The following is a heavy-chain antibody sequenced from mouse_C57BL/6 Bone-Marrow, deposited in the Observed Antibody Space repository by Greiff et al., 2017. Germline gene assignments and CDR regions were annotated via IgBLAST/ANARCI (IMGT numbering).Heavy chain of an antibody. D-gene: IGHD1-1*01. V-gene: IGHV1-59*01. Sequence: QVQLKQPGAELVRPGTSVKLSCKASGYTFTSYWMHWVKQRPGQGLEWIGVIDPSDSYTNYNQKFKGKATLTVDTSSSPAYMQLSSLTSEASAVYYCARPYGGSSFAYWGQGTLVTVSA. J-gene: IGHJ3*01. CDR2: IDPSDSYT. CDR3: ARPYGGSSFAY. CDR1: GYTFTSYW.